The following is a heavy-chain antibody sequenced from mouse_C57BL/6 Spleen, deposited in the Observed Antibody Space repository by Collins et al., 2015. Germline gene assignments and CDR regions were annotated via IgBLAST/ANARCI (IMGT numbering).Heavy chain of an antibody. V-gene: IGHV5-4*02. Sequence: EVQLVESGGGLVKPGGSLKLSCAASGFTFSDYYMYWVRQTPEKRLEWVATISDGGSYTYYPDSVKGRFTISRDNAKNNLYLQMSSLKSEDTAMYYCARDDGYYYFDYWGQGTTLTVSS. CDR2: ISDGGSYT. CDR1: GFTFSDYY. D-gene: IGHD2-3*01. CDR3: ARDDGYYYFDY. J-gene: IGHJ2*01.